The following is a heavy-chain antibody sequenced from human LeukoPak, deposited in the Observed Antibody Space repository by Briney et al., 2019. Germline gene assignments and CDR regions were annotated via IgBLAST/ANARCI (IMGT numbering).Heavy chain of an antibody. CDR1: GYAFSSYG. J-gene: IGHJ6*02. CDR3: ARDRVSFSYYYYGMDV. CDR2: ISASNGHT. V-gene: IGHV1-18*01. Sequence: ASVNVSCKASGYAFSSYGINWVRQAPGQGLEWMGWISASNGHTNYAQKFQGRVTMTTDTSTSTAYMELRALRTDDTAAYYCARDRVSFSYYYYGMDVWGQGTTVTVSS. D-gene: IGHD3-3*01.